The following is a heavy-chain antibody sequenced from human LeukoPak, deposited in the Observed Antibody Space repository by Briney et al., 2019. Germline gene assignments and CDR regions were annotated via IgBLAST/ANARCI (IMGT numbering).Heavy chain of an antibody. Sequence: GGSLRLSCAASGFTFSSYGMHWVRQAPGKGLEWVAVISYDGSNKYYADSVKGRFTISRDNSKNTLYLQMNSLRAEDTAVYYCAKDPIAYCGGDCYSFDYWGQGTLVTVSS. CDR2: ISYDGSNK. CDR1: GFTFSSYG. D-gene: IGHD2-21*02. V-gene: IGHV3-30*18. CDR3: AKDPIAYCGGDCYSFDY. J-gene: IGHJ4*02.